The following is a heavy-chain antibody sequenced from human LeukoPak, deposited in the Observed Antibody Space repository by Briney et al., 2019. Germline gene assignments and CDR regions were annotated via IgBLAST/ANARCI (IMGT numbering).Heavy chain of an antibody. CDR1: GYTFTSYY. D-gene: IGHD3-10*02. CDR3: ARDGLFGELYSDY. Sequence: ASVKVSCKTSGYTFTSYYISWVRQAPGQGLEWMAWISAYNGKTKYAQKFQGRVTMATDTSTSTAYMELSRLRSDDTAVYYCARDGLFGELYSDYWGQGTLVTVSS. V-gene: IGHV1-18*01. CDR2: ISAYNGKT. J-gene: IGHJ4*02.